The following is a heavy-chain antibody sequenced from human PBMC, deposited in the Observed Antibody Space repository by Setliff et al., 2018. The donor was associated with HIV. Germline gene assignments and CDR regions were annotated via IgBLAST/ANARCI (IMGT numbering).Heavy chain of an antibody. D-gene: IGHD6-19*01. CDR3: ARVIAVAGTMGYYFDS. Sequence: WIRQPPGRGLEWVSGISWESGRIGYADSVEGRFTFSRDNAKNSLSLQMSSLRAEDTAVYFCARVIAVAGTMGYYFDSWGQGTLVTVSS. V-gene: IGHV3-9*01. CDR2: ISWESGRI. J-gene: IGHJ4*02.